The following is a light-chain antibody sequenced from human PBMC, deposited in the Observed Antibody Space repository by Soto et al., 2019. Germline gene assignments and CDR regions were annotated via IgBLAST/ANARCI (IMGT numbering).Light chain of an antibody. Sequence: QSALTQPASVSGSPGQSITISCSDVGGYEYVSWYQQHPGKAPKLMIYDVNFRPSGVSNRFSGSKSGSTASLTISGLQTEDEADYHCSSYTGTSVVFGGGTSSPS. CDR1: DVGGYEY. CDR3: SSYTGTSVV. V-gene: IGLV2-14*03. CDR2: DVN. J-gene: IGLJ2*01.